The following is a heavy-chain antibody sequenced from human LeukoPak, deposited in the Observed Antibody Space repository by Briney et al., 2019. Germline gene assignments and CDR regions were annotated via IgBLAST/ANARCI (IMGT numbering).Heavy chain of an antibody. Sequence: PGGSLRLSCAASGFTFDDYAMHWVRQAPGKGLEWVSLISWDGGSTYYADSVKGRFTISRDNSKNSLYLQMNSPRAEDTALYYCAKGPSAGSGSYLTWGFDYWGQGTLVTVSS. CDR1: GFTFDDYA. CDR2: ISWDGGST. CDR3: AKGPSAGSGSYLTWGFDY. J-gene: IGHJ4*02. V-gene: IGHV3-43D*03. D-gene: IGHD3-10*01.